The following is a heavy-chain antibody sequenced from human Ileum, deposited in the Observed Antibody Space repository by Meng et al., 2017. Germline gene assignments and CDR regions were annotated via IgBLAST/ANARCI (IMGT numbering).Heavy chain of an antibody. D-gene: IGHD4-17*01. J-gene: IGHJ4*02. V-gene: IGHV1-18*01. CDR2: VSTYNDDT. CDR1: GYTFTSTNYG. CDR3: ARDQIGDYVWDY. Sequence: QVQLVQSGAEVKKPGASVKVSCTASGYTFTSTNYGISWMRQAPGQGLEWMGWVSTYNDDTNHVQKFQDRVTMTTDTSTSTVYMELRSLRSDDTAVYYCARDQIGDYVWDYWGQGTLVTVS.